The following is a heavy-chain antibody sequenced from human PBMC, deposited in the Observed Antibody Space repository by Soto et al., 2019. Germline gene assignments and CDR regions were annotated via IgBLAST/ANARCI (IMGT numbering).Heavy chain of an antibody. J-gene: IGHJ6*03. V-gene: IGHV1-8*01. D-gene: IGHD3-3*01. CDR2: MNPNSGNT. Sequence: ASVKVSCKASVYAFTSYDINWVRQATGQGLEWMGWMNPNSGNTGYAQKFQGRVTLTRNTSISTAYMELSSLRSEDTAVYYCARGIHGTILRVALTKRHYMDVWGKGTTVTVSS. CDR3: ARGIHGTILRVALTKRHYMDV. CDR1: VYAFTSYD.